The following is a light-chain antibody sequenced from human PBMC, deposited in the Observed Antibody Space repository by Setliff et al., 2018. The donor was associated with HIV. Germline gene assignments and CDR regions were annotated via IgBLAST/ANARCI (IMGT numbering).Light chain of an antibody. CDR2: DVS. J-gene: IGLJ1*01. CDR3: CAYAGNYLFI. V-gene: IGLV2-11*01. CDR1: SSDVGGHKH. Sequence: QSALAQPRSVSGSPGQSVTISCTGTSSDVGGHKHVSWYQQHPGRAPRLIIYDVSERPSGVPDRFSGSKSGNTASLAISGLQAEDDADYYCCAYAGNYLFIFGAGIKVTVL.